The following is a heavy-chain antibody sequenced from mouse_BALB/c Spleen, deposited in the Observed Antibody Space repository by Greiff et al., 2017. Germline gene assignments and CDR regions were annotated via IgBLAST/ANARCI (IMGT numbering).Heavy chain of an antibody. D-gene: IGHD1-1*01. CDR1: GFNIKDYY. Sequence: VQLQQSGAELVRPGALVKLSCKASGFNIKDYYMHWVKQRPEQGLEWIGWIDPENGNTIYDPKFQGKASITADTSSNTAYLQLSSLTSEDTAVYYCAGGRGYLDYWGQGTTLTVSS. V-gene: IGHV14-1*02. CDR2: IDPENGNT. J-gene: IGHJ2*01. CDR3: AGGRGYLDY.